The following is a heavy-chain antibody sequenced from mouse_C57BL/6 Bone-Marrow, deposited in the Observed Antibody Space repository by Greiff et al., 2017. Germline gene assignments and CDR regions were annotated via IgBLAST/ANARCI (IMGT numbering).Heavy chain of an antibody. CDR1: GFSLTSYG. J-gene: IGHJ3*02. CDR2: IWSGGST. CDR3: ARRAGS. Sequence: QVQLKQSGPGLVQPSQSLSITCPVSGFSLTSYGVHWVRQSPGKGLEWLGVIWSGGSTDYNAAFISRLSISKDNSKSQVFFKMNSLQADDTAIYYCARRAGSWGQGTLVTVSA. V-gene: IGHV2-2*01.